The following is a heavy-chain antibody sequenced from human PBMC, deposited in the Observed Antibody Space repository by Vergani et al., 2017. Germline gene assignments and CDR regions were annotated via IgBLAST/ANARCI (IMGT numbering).Heavy chain of an antibody. V-gene: IGHV4-59*01. CDR1: GGSISSYY. CDR2: IYYSGST. J-gene: IGHJ4*02. D-gene: IGHD2-2*01. Sequence: QVQLQESGPGLVKPSETLSLTCTVSGGSISSYYWSWIRQPPGKGLEWIGYIYYSGSTNYNPSLKSRVTISVDTSKNQFSLKLSSVTAADTAVYYCAVYCSSTSCSFDYWGQGTLVTVSS. CDR3: AVYCSSTSCSFDY.